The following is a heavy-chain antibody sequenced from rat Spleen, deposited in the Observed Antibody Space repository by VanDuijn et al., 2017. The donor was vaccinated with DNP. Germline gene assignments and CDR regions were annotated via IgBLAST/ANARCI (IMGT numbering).Heavy chain of an antibody. D-gene: IGHD1-4*01. CDR1: GFSVTSYG. J-gene: IGHJ2*01. Sequence: QVQVKESGPGLVQPSQTLSLTCTVSGFSVTSYGVSWVRKPPGKGLEWIAAISSGGSTYFNSGLKSRLSISRDTSKSQVFLRMNSLQSEETAFYFCSRETGIIPLESWGLGIMVTVSS. CDR3: SRETGIIPLES. V-gene: IGHV2S12*01. CDR2: ISSGGST.